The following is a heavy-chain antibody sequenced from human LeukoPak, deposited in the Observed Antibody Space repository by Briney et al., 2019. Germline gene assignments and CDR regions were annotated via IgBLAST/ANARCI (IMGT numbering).Heavy chain of an antibody. CDR3: ATYSSLNRREFQF. V-gene: IGHV3-9*01. J-gene: IGHJ1*01. D-gene: IGHD3-22*01. Sequence: AGGSLRLSCAASGFTFDDYAMHWVRQAPGKGLEWVSGISWNSGSIGYADSVKGRFTISRDNAKNSLYLQMSSLRAEDTAVYYCATYSSLNRREFQFWGQGTLLTVSS. CDR1: GFTFDDYA. CDR2: ISWNSGSI.